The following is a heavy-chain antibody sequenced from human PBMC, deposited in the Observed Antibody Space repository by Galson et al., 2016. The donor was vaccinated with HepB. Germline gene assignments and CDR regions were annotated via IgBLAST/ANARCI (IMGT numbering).Heavy chain of an antibody. CDR1: GFSLRNNGEG. CDR3: VHRVQRGSYFPD. CDR2: IFWDDYK. J-gene: IGHJ4*02. V-gene: IGHV2-5*02. D-gene: IGHD1-26*01. Sequence: VKPTQTLTLTCTFSGFSLRNNGEGVGWIRQPPGKALEWLAIIFWDDYKRYSPSLKSRLAIMKDTSRNLVVLTMTNVDPVDTATYYCVHRVQRGSYFPDWGQGTLVTVSS.